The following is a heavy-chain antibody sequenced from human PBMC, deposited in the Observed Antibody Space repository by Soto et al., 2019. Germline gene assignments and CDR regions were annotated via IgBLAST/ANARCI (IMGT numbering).Heavy chain of an antibody. J-gene: IGHJ1*01. V-gene: IGHV1-24*01. D-gene: IGHD2-15*01. CDR1: GYTLTELS. Sequence: GASVKVSCKVPGYTLTELSMHWVRQAPGKGLEWMGGFDPEDGETIYAQKFQGRVTMTEDTSTDTAYMELSSLRSEDTAVYYCATDRYCXGGSCYQHWGQGTLVTVSS. CDR3: ATDRYCXGGSCYQH. CDR2: FDPEDGET.